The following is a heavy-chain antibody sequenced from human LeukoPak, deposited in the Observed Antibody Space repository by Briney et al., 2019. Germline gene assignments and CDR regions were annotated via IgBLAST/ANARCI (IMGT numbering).Heavy chain of an antibody. D-gene: IGHD1-26*01. Sequence: GGSLRLSCAASGFTFSSYAMSWVRQAPGKGLEWVSAISGSGGSTYYADSVKGRFTISRDNSKNTLYLQMNSLRAEDTAVYYCARSGSYWYYFDYWGQGTLVTVSS. CDR1: GFTFSSYA. CDR3: ARSGSYWYYFDY. CDR2: ISGSGGST. J-gene: IGHJ4*02. V-gene: IGHV3-23*01.